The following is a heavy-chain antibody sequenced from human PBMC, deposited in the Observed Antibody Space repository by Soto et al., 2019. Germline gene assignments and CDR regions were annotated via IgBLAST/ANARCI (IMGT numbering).Heavy chain of an antibody. CDR3: AGLSSWGHGRDY. D-gene: IGHD3-16*01. Sequence: SETLSLTCTVSGGSVSSSDYYWGWIRQSPGKGLEWIGNIYYSGSTYYNPSLKSRVTISVDMSKNQFSLKLSSVTAADTAVHYCAGLSSWGHGRDYWGQGAPVTVSS. V-gene: IGHV4-39*01. CDR1: GGSVSSSDYY. CDR2: IYYSGST. J-gene: IGHJ4*02.